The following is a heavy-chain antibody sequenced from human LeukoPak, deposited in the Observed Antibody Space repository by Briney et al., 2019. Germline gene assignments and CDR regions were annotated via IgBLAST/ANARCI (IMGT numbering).Heavy chain of an antibody. J-gene: IGHJ3*02. Sequence: ASVKVSLTVSGYTLTELSMHWVRQAPGKGLEWMGGFDHEDGETNYAQKFQGRVTMTEETSTDTAYMELSSLRSEDTAVYYCATVSLTGTDAFDIWGQGTMVTVSS. CDR1: GYTLTELS. CDR2: FDHEDGET. CDR3: ATVSLTGTDAFDI. V-gene: IGHV1-24*01. D-gene: IGHD3-9*01.